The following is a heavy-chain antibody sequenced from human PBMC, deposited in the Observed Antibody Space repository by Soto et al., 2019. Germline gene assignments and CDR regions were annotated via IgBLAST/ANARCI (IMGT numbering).Heavy chain of an antibody. CDR1: GFTFSSYA. CDR3: AKIEGGKPYIGSTYY. Sequence: GGSLRLSCAASGFTFSSYAMSWVRQAPGKGLEWVSAISGSGGSAYYADSVKGRFTISRDNSKNTLYLQMNSLRAEDTAVYYCAKIEGGKPYIGSTYYWGQGTLVTVSS. V-gene: IGHV3-23*01. D-gene: IGHD5-12*01. J-gene: IGHJ4*02. CDR2: ISGSGGSA.